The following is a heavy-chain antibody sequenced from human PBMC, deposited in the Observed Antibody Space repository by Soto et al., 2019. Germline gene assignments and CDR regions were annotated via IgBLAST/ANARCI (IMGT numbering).Heavy chain of an antibody. J-gene: IGHJ4*02. Sequence: SETLSLTCTVSGSAISSGGYYLRWIRQHPGKGLEWIGYIYYSGSTYYNPSLKSRVTISVDTSKNQFSLKLSSVTAADTAVYYCAREKYSSGYFDYWGQGTLVTVSS. CDR3: AREKYSSGYFDY. V-gene: IGHV4-31*03. CDR1: GSAISSGGYY. D-gene: IGHD6-19*01. CDR2: IYYSGST.